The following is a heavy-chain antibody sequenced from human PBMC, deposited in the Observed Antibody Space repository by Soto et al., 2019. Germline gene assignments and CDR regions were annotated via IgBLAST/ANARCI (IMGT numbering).Heavy chain of an antibody. D-gene: IGHD6-6*01. Sequence: EVQLVESGGGLVKPGGSLRLSCAASGFTFSSYSMNWVRQAPGKGLEWVSSISSSSSYIYYADSVKGRFTISRDNAKNSLYLQMNSLRAEDTAVYYCARKLSIAARSDAFDIWGQGTMVTVSP. V-gene: IGHV3-21*01. J-gene: IGHJ3*02. CDR3: ARKLSIAARSDAFDI. CDR1: GFTFSSYS. CDR2: ISSSSSYI.